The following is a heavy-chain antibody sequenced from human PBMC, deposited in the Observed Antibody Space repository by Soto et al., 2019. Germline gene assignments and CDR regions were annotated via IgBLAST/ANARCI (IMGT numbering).Heavy chain of an antibody. CDR1: GYSFNSYW. Sequence: GESLKISCKASGYSFNSYWIGWVRQMPGKGLEWMGIVHPGNSDIRYSPSFQGQVTVSVDRSISTAYLQWSSLKASDTAMYYCAALTGPTFRWGRGSLVSVSS. D-gene: IGHD1-20*01. CDR3: AALTGPTFR. V-gene: IGHV5-51*01. J-gene: IGHJ4*02. CDR2: VHPGNSDI.